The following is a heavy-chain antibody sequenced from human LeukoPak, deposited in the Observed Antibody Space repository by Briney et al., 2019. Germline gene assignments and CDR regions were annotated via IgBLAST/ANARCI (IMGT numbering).Heavy chain of an antibody. J-gene: IGHJ5*02. D-gene: IGHD6-19*01. V-gene: IGHV3-9*01. CDR2: ISWNSGRI. CDR1: GFTFDDYA. Sequence: GRPLRLSCAASGFTFDDYAMHWVRQTPGKGLEWVSGISWNSGRIEYADSVKGRFTISRDNAKNSLYLQMNSLRPEDTALYYCAKYGSSPSWGQGTLVTVSS. CDR3: AKYGSSPS.